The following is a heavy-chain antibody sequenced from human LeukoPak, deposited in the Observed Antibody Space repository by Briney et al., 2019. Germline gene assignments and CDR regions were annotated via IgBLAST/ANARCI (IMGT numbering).Heavy chain of an antibody. CDR3: ARDLLHRGYAFDS. D-gene: IGHD5-12*01. Sequence: PSETLSLTCTVSGYSISSGYYWGWIRQPPGKGLEWIGSFYHSGSTYYNPSLKSRVTISVDTSKNQFSLKLTSVTAADTAVYFCARDLLHRGYAFDSWGQGTMVIVSS. V-gene: IGHV4-38-2*02. J-gene: IGHJ3*02. CDR2: FYHSGST. CDR1: GYSISSGYY.